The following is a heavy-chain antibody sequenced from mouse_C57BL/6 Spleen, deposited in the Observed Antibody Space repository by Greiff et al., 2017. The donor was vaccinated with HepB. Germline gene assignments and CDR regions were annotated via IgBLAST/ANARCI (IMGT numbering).Heavy chain of an antibody. CDR1: GYAFSSSW. J-gene: IGHJ2*01. D-gene: IGHD2-2*01. V-gene: IGHV1-82*01. Sequence: VKLQESGPELVKPGASVKISCKASGYAFSSSWMNWVKQRPGKGLEWIGRIYPGDGDTNYNGKFKGKATLTADKSSSTAYMQLSSLTSEDSAVYFCARGYPYYFDYWGQGTTLTVSS. CDR2: IYPGDGDT. CDR3: ARGYPYYFDY.